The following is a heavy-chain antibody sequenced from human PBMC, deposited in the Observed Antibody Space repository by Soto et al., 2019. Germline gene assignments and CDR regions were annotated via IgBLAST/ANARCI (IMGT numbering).Heavy chain of an antibody. V-gene: IGHV3-30-3*01. J-gene: IGHJ4*02. CDR2: ISYDGSNK. D-gene: IGHD4-17*01. CDR3: ARLLTTVVAHFDY. Sequence: GGSLRLSCAASGFTFSSYAMHWVRQAPGKGLEWVAVISYDGSNKYYADSVKGRFTISRDNSKNTLYLQMNSLRAEDTAVYYCARLLTTVVAHFDYWGQGTLVTVSS. CDR1: GFTFSSYA.